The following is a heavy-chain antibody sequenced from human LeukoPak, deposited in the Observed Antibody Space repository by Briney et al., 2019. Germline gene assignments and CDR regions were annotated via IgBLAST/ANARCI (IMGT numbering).Heavy chain of an antibody. Sequence: GGALRLSCAASGFIFSDKWMAWVRQAPGRGLEWVARIKSKDVGGTAANAAPVEGRFTISRDDSKNTLYLQMNSLKTEDTAVYYCTTTQYSDSSLRYWGQGTPVTVSS. CDR1: GFIFSDKW. CDR3: TTTQYSDSSLRY. D-gene: IGHD1-26*01. J-gene: IGHJ4*02. V-gene: IGHV3-15*01. CDR2: IKSKDVGGTA.